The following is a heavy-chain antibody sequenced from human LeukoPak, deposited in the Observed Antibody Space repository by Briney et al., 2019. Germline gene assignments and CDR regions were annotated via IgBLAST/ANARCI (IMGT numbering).Heavy chain of an antibody. V-gene: IGHV3-7*01. CDR2: IKQDGSEK. J-gene: IGHJ4*02. CDR1: GFTFSIYW. D-gene: IGHD3-3*01. CDR3: ARDYDFWSGYYDY. Sequence: PGGSLRLSCAASGFTFSIYWMSWVRQAPGKGLEWVANIKQDGSEKYYVDSVKGRFTISRDNAKNSLYLQMNSLRAEDTAVYYCARDYDFWSGYYDYWGQGTLVTVSS.